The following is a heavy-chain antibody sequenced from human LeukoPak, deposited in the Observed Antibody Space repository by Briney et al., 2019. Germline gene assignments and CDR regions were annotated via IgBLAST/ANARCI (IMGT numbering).Heavy chain of an antibody. CDR1: GFTFSSYA. CDR3: AKMVRGVMGVFDY. Sequence: GGSLRLSCAASGFTFSSYAMSWVRQAPGKGLEWVSAIRGSGGSTYYADSVKGRFTISRDNSKNTLYLQMNSLRAEDTAVYYCAKMVRGVMGVFDYWGQGTLVTVSS. J-gene: IGHJ4*02. CDR2: IRGSGGST. V-gene: IGHV3-23*01. D-gene: IGHD3-10*01.